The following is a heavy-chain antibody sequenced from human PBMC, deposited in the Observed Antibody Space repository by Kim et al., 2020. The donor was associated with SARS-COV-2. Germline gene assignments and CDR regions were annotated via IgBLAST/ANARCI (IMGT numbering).Heavy chain of an antibody. D-gene: IGHD3-10*01. CDR3: ARYMVRGASDY. Sequence: TYHADSVKGRFTISRDNSKNTLYLQMNSLRAEDTAVYYCARYMVRGASDYWGQGTLVTVSS. CDR2: T. V-gene: IGHV3-53*01. J-gene: IGHJ4*02.